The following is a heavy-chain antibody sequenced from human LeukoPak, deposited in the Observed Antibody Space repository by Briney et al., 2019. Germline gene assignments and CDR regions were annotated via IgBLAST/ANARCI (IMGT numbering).Heavy chain of an antibody. V-gene: IGHV3-21*01. CDR1: GFTFSSYS. Sequence: GGSLRLSCAAAGFTFSSYSMNWVRQAPGKGLEWVSSISSSSSYIYYADSVKGRFTISRDNAKNSLYLQMNSLRAEDTAVYYCARDGIQLWFDYWGQGTLVTVSS. CDR3: ARDGIQLWFDY. J-gene: IGHJ4*02. CDR2: ISSSSSYI. D-gene: IGHD5-18*01.